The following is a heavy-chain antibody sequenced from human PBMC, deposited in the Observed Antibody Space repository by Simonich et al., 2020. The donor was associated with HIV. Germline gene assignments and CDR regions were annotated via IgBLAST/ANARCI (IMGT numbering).Heavy chain of an antibody. CDR3: ATAAASHSGSYGGYYYYGMDV. Sequence: QVQLQQWGAGLLKPSETLSLTCAVYGGSFRGYYWSWIRQPPGKGLEWIGEINHRGSTNYNPSLKSRVTISLDKSKNQFSLKVNSVTAADTAVYYCATAAASHSGSYGGYYYYGMDVWGQGTTVTVSS. CDR2: INHRGST. D-gene: IGHD1-26*01. V-gene: IGHV4-34*01. CDR1: GGSFRGYY. J-gene: IGHJ6*02.